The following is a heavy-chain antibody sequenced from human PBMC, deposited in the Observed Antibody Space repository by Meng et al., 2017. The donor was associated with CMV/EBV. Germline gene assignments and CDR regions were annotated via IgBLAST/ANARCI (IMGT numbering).Heavy chain of an antibody. Sequence: GGSLRLSCAASGFTFSGSAMHWVRQASGKGLEWVGRIRSKANSYATAYAASVKGRFTISRDDSNNTAYLQMNSLKTEDTAVYYCTVRIAVAGTIDYWGQGTLVTVSS. D-gene: IGHD6-19*01. CDR3: TVRIAVAGTIDY. CDR2: IRSKANSYAT. V-gene: IGHV3-73*01. J-gene: IGHJ4*02. CDR1: GFTFSGSA.